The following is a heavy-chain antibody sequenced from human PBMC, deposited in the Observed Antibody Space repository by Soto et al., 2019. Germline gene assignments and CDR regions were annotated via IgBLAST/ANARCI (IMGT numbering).Heavy chain of an antibody. D-gene: IGHD6-19*01. Sequence: DSLKVSCTASGYAFTRYSMHLVRQAPGQRLEWMGWITAGNGNTKHSQKFQGRVTISTDTSASTDYMELSRLRSEDTCVYYCARDGAVAGDSNFDYWGQGTLVTVSS. CDR3: ARDGAVAGDSNFDY. CDR2: ITAGNGNT. V-gene: IGHV1-3*01. CDR1: GYAFTRYS. J-gene: IGHJ4*02.